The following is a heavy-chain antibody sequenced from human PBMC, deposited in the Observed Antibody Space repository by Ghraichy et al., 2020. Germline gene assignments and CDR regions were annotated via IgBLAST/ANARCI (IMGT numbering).Heavy chain of an antibody. CDR1: VGSFSGYY. CDR3: ARRRQTWSAAEGDAFDI. J-gene: IGHJ3*02. CDR2: INPTGTT. Sequence: SETLSLTCAVSVGSFSGYYWSWIRQPPGKGLEWIGEINPTGTTNNNPSLKCRLTLLVDPSKNQFSLQLQSVTAADTAVYYCARRRQTWSAAEGDAFDIWGHGTMVTVSA. D-gene: IGHD5-18*01. V-gene: IGHV4-34*01.